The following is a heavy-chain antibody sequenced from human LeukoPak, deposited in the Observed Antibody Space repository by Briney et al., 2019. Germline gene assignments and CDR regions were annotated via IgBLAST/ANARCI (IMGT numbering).Heavy chain of an antibody. V-gene: IGHV3-66*01. D-gene: IGHD5-18*01. Sequence: GGSLRLSCAASGFNVSSNYMSWVRQAPGKGLEWVSVIYSGGSTYYADSVNGRFTISRDNTKNTLYLQMNSLRAEDTAVYYCARDRGYSYGYTHWFDPWGQGTLVTVSS. CDR3: ARDRGYSYGYTHWFDP. CDR2: IYSGGST. CDR1: GFNVSSNY. J-gene: IGHJ5*02.